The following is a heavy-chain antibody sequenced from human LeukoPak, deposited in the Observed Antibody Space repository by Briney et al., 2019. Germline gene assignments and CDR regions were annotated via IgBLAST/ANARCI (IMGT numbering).Heavy chain of an antibody. V-gene: IGHV4-59*01. CDR2: IYYSGCT. CDR1: GVSISSYY. Sequence: PSETLSLTCTVSGVSISSYYWSWIRQPPGKGLEWIGYIYYSGCTNYNPSLKSRVTISVDTSKNQFSLKLSSVTAADTALYYCARGSGLLPDWGQGTPVTVSS. D-gene: IGHD3-10*01. J-gene: IGHJ1*01. CDR3: ARGSGLLPD.